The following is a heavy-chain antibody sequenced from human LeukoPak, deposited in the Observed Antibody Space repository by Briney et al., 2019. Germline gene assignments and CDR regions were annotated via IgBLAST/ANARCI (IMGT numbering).Heavy chain of an antibody. CDR1: GFTFSSYA. CDR3: AKSATSMVRGVTFDP. D-gene: IGHD3-10*01. J-gene: IGHJ5*02. V-gene: IGHV3-23*01. Sequence: SGGSLRLSCAASGFTFSSYAMSWVRQAPGKGLEWVSAISGSGGCTYYADSVKGRFTISRDNSKNTLYLQMNSLRAEDTAVYYCAKSATSMVRGVTFDPWGQGTLVTVSS. CDR2: ISGSGGCT.